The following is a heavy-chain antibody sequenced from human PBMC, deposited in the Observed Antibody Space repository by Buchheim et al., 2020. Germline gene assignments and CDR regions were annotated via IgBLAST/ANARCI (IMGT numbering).Heavy chain of an antibody. J-gene: IGHJ4*02. CDR1: GFIFSSYG. CDR2: ISYDGSNK. V-gene: IGHV3-30*18. CDR3: AKDPQD. Sequence: QVQLVESGGGVVQPGRSLRLSCAASGFIFSSYGMHWVRQAPGKGLEWVAVISYDGSNKYYADSVKGRFTISRDNSKNTLYLQMNSLRAEDTAVYYCAKDPQDWGQGTL.